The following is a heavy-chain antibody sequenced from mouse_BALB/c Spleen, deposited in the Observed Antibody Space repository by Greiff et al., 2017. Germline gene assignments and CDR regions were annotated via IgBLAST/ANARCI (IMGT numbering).Heavy chain of an antibody. Sequence: VKLMESGPQLVRPGASVKISCKASGYSFTSYWMHWVKQRPGQGLEWIGMIDPSDSETRLNQKFKDKATLTVDKSSSTAYMQLSSPTSEDSAVYYWAREGAYYRYEFAYWGQGTLVTVSA. CDR1: GYSFTSYW. J-gene: IGHJ3*01. D-gene: IGHD2-14*01. CDR3: AREGAYYRYEFAY. CDR2: IDPSDSET. V-gene: IGHV1S126*01.